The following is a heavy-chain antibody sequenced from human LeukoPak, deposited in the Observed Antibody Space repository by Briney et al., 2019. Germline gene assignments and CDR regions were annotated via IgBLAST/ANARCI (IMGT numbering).Heavy chain of an antibody. J-gene: IGHJ3*02. D-gene: IGHD6-25*01. CDR2: ISSSSSYI. CDR1: GFTFSSYS. V-gene: IGHV3-21*01. Sequence: GGSLRLSCAASGFTFSSYSMNWVRQAPGKGLEWVPSISSSSSYIYYADSVKGRFTISRDNAKNSLYLQMNSLRAEDTAVYYCARANQRDAFDIWGQGTMVTVSS. CDR3: ARANQRDAFDI.